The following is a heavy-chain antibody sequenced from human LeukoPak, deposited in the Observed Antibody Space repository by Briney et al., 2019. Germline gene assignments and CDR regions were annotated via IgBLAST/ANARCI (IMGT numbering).Heavy chain of an antibody. D-gene: IGHD2-2*01. J-gene: IGHJ5*02. V-gene: IGHV3-49*04. CDR2: IRSKAYGGTT. CDR3: TRLVVPAGWFDP. CDR1: GFTFGDYA. Sequence: GGSLRLSCTASGFTFGDYAMSWVRQAPGKGLEWVGFIRSKAYGGTTEYAASVKGRFTISRDDSKSIAYLQMNSLKIEDTAVYYCTRLVVPAGWFDPWGQGTLVTVSS.